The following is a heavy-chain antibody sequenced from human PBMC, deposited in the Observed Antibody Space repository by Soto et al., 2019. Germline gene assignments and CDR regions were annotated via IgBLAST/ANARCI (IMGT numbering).Heavy chain of an antibody. D-gene: IGHD6-13*01. CDR3: ARDPEGIAAAGTGDY. V-gene: IGHV1-3*01. CDR2: INAGNGNT. J-gene: IGHJ4*02. CDR1: GYTFTSYA. Sequence: ASVKVSCKASGYTFTSYAMHWVRQAPGQRLEWMGWINAGNGNTKYSQKFQGRVTITRDTSASTAYMELSSLRSEDTAVYYCARDPEGIAAAGTGDYWGQGTLVTVS.